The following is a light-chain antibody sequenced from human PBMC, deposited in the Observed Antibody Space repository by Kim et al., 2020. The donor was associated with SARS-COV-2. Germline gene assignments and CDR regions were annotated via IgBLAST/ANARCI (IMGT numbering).Light chain of an antibody. CDR3: QQYNNWPL. Sequence: SVSPGEKATLSCRASRSDSSNLAWYQQKPGQAPGLLIYGASTRATGSPARFSGSGSGTEFTLTISSLQSEDFAVYYCQQYNNWPLFGGGTKVEIK. V-gene: IGKV3-15*01. CDR2: GAS. J-gene: IGKJ4*01. CDR1: RSDSSN.